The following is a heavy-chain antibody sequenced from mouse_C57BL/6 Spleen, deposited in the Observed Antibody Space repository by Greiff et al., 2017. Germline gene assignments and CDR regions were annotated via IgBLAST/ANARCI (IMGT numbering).Heavy chain of an antibody. CDR1: GYTFTDYY. Sequence: VQLQQSGPVLVKPGASVKMSCKASGYTFTDYYMNWVKQSHGKSLEWIGVINPYNGGTSYNQKFKGKATLTVDKSSSTAYMQLSSLTSEDSAVYYCARGFITTVVATPMDYWGQGTSVTVSS. V-gene: IGHV1-19*01. CDR2: INPYNGGT. J-gene: IGHJ4*01. CDR3: ARGFITTVVATPMDY. D-gene: IGHD1-1*01.